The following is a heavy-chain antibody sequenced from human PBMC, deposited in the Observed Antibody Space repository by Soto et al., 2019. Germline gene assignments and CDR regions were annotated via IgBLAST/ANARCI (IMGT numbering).Heavy chain of an antibody. V-gene: IGHV5-51*01. J-gene: IGHJ4*02. CDR2: IYPADSDR. CDR1: GYNFARYW. D-gene: IGHD3-10*01. CDR3: ARRREGRSHDFDY. Sequence: GESLKISCKGSGYNFARYWIGWVRQMAGRGPEWMGMIYPADSDRRYSPSFQGQVTISVDKSINSAYLQWSSLKASDTAMYYCARRREGRSHDFDYWGQGTILTV.